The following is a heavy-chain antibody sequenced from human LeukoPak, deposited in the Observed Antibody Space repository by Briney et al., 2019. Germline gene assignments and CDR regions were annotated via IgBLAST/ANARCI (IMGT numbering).Heavy chain of an antibody. CDR3: ARGPGWIQLRSAWFDP. CDR2: IYTSGST. J-gene: IGHJ5*02. V-gene: IGHV4-4*07. CDR1: GGSISSYY. D-gene: IGHD5-18*01. Sequence: SETLSLTCTVSGGSISSYYWSWIRQPPGKGLEWIGRIYTSGSTNYNPSLKSRVTMSADTSKNQFSLKLSSVTAADTAVYYCARGPGWIQLRSAWFDPWGQGTLVTVSS.